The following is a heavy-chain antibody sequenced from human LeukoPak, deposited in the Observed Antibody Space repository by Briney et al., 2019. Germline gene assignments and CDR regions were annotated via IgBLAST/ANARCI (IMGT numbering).Heavy chain of an antibody. CDR1: GFTFSSYS. Sequence: GESLRLSCAASGFTFSSYSMNWVRQAPGKGLEWVSSISSSSSYIYYADSVKGRFTISRDNAKNSLYLQMNSLRAEDTAVYYCARAAAGNFDYWGQGTLVIVSS. J-gene: IGHJ4*02. D-gene: IGHD6-13*01. CDR3: ARAAAGNFDY. V-gene: IGHV3-21*01. CDR2: ISSSSSYI.